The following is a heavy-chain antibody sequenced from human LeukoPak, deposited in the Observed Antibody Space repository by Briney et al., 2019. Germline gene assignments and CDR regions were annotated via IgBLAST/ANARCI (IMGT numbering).Heavy chain of an antibody. CDR1: GFTFSSYA. D-gene: IGHD1-1*01. CDR2: IGGRGVST. J-gene: IGHJ4*02. V-gene: IGHV3-23*01. Sequence: QPGRSLRLSCAASGFTFSSYAMHWVRQAPGKGLEWVSAIGGRGVSTSYADSVRGRFTISRDNSKNTLYLQMNSLRAEDTAVYYCAKAASGNWNDVSDYWGQGTLVTVSS. CDR3: AKAASGNWNDVSDY.